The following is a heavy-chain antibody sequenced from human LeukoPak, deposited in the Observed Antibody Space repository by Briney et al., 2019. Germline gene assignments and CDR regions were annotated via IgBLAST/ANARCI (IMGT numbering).Heavy chain of an antibody. CDR2: IIPIFGTA. CDR1: GGTFSSYA. V-gene: IGHV1-69*05. Sequence: SVKVSCKASGGTFSSYAISWVRQAPGQGLEGMGGIIPIFGTANYAQKFQGRVTITTDESTSTAYMELSSLRSEDAAVYYCARSAPYAAFDIWGQGTMVTVSS. J-gene: IGHJ3*02. CDR3: ARSAPYAAFDI. D-gene: IGHD4-17*01.